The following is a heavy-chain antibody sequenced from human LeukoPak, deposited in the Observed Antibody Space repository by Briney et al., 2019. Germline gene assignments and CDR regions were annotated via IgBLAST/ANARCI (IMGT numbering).Heavy chain of an antibody. CDR2: ISAYNGNT. CDR3: ARGFSPSESPRFDY. D-gene: IGHD2/OR15-2a*01. Sequence: GASVNVSCEASGYTFTSYGISWVRQAPGQGVEWMGWISAYNGNTNYAQKLQGRVTMTTDTSTSTAYMELRSLRSDDTAVYYCARGFSPSESPRFDYWGQGTLVTVSS. V-gene: IGHV1-18*01. CDR1: GYTFTSYG. J-gene: IGHJ4*02.